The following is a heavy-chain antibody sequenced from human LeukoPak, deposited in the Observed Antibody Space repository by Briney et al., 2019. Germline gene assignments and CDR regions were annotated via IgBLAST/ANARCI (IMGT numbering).Heavy chain of an antibody. V-gene: IGHV1-69*04. CDR2: IIPILGIA. CDR1: GGTFSSYA. J-gene: IGHJ4*02. D-gene: IGHD3-22*01. CDR3: ARGVNYYDSSGYYSL. Sequence: SVKVSCKASGGTFSSYAISWVRQAPGQGLEWMGRIIPILGIANYAQKFQGRVTITADKSTSTAYMELSSLRSEDTAVYYCARGVNYYDSSGYYSLWGQGTLVTVSS.